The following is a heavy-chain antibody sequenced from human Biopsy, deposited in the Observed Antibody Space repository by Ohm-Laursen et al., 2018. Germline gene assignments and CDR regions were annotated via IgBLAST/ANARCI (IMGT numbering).Heavy chain of an antibody. CDR3: ARDRGYYSDRTVPGYFDL. CDR1: GDSISSYY. D-gene: IGHD3-22*01. V-gene: IGHV4-59*01. Sequence: TPSLTCTVSGDSISSYYWSWIRQPPGKGLQRIGYVYYTGSTDYNPSLQSRVTISVDTSKNHFSLRFRSVTPADTAIYYRARDRGYYSDRTVPGYFDLWGRGTLVTVSS. J-gene: IGHJ2*01. CDR2: VYYTGST.